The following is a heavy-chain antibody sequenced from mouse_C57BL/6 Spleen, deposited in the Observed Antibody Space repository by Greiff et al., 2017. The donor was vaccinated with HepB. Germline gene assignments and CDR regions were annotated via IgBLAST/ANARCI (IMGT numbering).Heavy chain of an antibody. CDR1: GYAFSSYW. V-gene: IGHV1-80*01. CDR3: AIGSSSPDWFAY. D-gene: IGHD1-1*01. J-gene: IGHJ3*01. Sequence: VQLQQSGAELVKPGASVKISCKASGYAFSSYWMNWVKQRPGKGLEWIGQIYPGDGDTNYNGKFKGKATLTADKSSSTAYMQRSSLTSEDPAVYFCAIGSSSPDWFAYWGQGTLVTVSA. CDR2: IYPGDGDT.